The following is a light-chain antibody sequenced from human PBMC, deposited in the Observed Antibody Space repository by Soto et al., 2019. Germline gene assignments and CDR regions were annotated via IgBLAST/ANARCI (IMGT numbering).Light chain of an antibody. CDR1: SSNIGSHP. J-gene: IGLJ1*01. Sequence: QSVLTQPPSASGTPGQRVTISCSGSSSNIGSHPVNWYQQLPGTAPKLLLYGDNQRPSGVPDRFSASKSGASASLAISWLQSEDEATYYCASWDNSLNGLYVFGAGTKVTVL. CDR2: GDN. CDR3: ASWDNSLNGLYV. V-gene: IGLV1-44*01.